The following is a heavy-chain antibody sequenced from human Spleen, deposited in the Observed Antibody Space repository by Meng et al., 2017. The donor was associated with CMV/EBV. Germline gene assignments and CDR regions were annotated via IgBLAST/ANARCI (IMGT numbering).Heavy chain of an antibody. J-gene: IGHJ5*01. CDR3: ATSQCSNANCRDAYNWFDS. Sequence: SCTASGFTFSSYTVSWVRQAPGQGLEWMGRVTPIVGIPRYAQIFQDRVTITADKFTSTSHMELTGLRSEDTAVYYCATSQCSNANCRDAYNWFDSWGQGTLVTVSS. D-gene: IGHD2-2*01. CDR2: VTPIVGIP. CDR1: GFTFSSYT. V-gene: IGHV1-69*02.